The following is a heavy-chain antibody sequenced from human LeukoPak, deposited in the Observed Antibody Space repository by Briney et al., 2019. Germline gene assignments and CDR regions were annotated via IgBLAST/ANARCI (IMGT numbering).Heavy chain of an antibody. J-gene: IGHJ4*02. CDR1: GFTFSSYG. Sequence: PGGSLRLSCAASGFTFSSYGMHWVRQAPGQGLEWMGIINPSGGSTSYAQKFQGRVTMTRDTSTSTVYMELSSLRSEDTAVYYCARDSPKYVPFDYWGQGTLVTVSS. D-gene: IGHD2-2*01. V-gene: IGHV1-46*01. CDR2: INPSGGST. CDR3: ARDSPKYVPFDY.